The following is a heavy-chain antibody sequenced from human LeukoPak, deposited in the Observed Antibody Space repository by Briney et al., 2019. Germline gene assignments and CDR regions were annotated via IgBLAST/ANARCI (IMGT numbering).Heavy chain of an antibody. CDR2: IYYSGST. J-gene: IGHJ4*02. Sequence: SETLSLTCTVSGGSISSSSYYWGWIRQPPGKGLEWIGSIYYSGSTYYNPSRKSRVTISVDTSKNQFSLKLRSVTAADTAVYYCARQKTGTTRNGVVPAPYFDYWGQGTLVTVSS. V-gene: IGHV4-39*01. D-gene: IGHD2-2*01. CDR3: ARQKTGTTRNGVVPAPYFDY. CDR1: GGSISSSSYY.